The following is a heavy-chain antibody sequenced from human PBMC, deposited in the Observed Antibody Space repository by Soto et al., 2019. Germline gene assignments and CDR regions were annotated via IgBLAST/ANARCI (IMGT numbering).Heavy chain of an antibody. CDR1: GFTFSSYA. D-gene: IGHD2-15*01. V-gene: IGHV3-23*01. J-gene: IGHJ2*01. CDR2: ISFSDGGT. Sequence: EEQLLESGGGLIQPGGSLRLACAASGFTFSSYAMTWVRQAPGKGLEWVSSISFSDGGTYYADSVNGRLTISRDNSKNTLFLQMNSVRVEDTAVYYCVKDDRILGRRYFDPWGRGTLVTVSS. CDR3: VKDDRILGRRYFDP.